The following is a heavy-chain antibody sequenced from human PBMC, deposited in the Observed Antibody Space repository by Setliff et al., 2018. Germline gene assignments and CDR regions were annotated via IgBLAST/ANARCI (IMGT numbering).Heavy chain of an antibody. Sequence: PSETLSLTCAVSGYSISSGYYWGWIRQPPGKGLELIGYIRHSGSTYYNPSLKSRVTISADTSKNQFSLTLTSVTATDTAVYYCARHFSSSWYFDYWGQGTQVTVSS. V-gene: IGHV4-38-2*01. J-gene: IGHJ4*02. CDR1: GYSISSGYY. CDR2: IRHSGST. CDR3: ARHFSSSWYFDY. D-gene: IGHD6-13*01.